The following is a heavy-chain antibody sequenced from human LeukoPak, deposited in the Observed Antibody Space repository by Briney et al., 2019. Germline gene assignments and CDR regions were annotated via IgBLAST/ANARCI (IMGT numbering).Heavy chain of an antibody. Sequence: SETLSLTCTVSGGSISSYYWSWIRQPPGKGLEWIGYIYYSGSTNYNPSLKSRVTISVDTSKNQFSLKLGSVTAADTAMYYCARDRRYCTGGSCYGAFDIWGQGTMVTVSS. CDR2: IYYSGST. V-gene: IGHV4-59*01. CDR1: GGSISSYY. CDR3: ARDRRYCTGGSCYGAFDI. D-gene: IGHD2-15*01. J-gene: IGHJ3*02.